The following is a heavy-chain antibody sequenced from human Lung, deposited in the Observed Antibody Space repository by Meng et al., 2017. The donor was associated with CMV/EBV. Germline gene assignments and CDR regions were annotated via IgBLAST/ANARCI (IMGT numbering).Heavy chain of an antibody. D-gene: IGHD1-1*01. V-gene: IGHV3-72*01. Sequence: SCAASGFTFSDHYMDWVRQAPGKGLEWVARIRNKASSYTTEYAASVRCSFTISRDDSTLLYLQMNSLKTDNTAVYFSATTSIKTRDLDYWGQGTLVTVSS. CDR1: GFTFSDHY. CDR2: IRNKASSYTT. CDR3: ATTSIKTRDLDY. J-gene: IGHJ4*02.